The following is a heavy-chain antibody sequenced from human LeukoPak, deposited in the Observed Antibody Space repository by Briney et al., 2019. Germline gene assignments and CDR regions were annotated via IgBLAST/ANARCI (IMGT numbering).Heavy chain of an antibody. CDR2: IYHSGST. D-gene: IGHD3-10*01. V-gene: IGHV4-30-2*01. Sequence: SETLSLTCIVSGGSIGRYYWSWIRQPPGKGLEWIGYIYHSGSTYYNPSLKSRVTISVDRSKNQFSLKLSSVTAADTAVYYCASRRGGGSGFDYWGQGTLVTVSS. CDR3: ASRRGGGSGFDY. CDR1: GGSIGRYY. J-gene: IGHJ4*02.